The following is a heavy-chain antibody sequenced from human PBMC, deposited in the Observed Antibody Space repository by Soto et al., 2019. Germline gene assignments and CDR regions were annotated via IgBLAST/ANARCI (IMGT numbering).Heavy chain of an antibody. D-gene: IGHD4-4*01. CDR1: GDSVSSNNAA. V-gene: IGHV6-1*01. Sequence: QVQLQQSGPGLVKPSQTLSLTCAISGDSVSSNNAAWNWIRQSPSRGLEWLGRTYYRSRWYNDYAVSVKSRITVNPDTSKIQFSLQLTSVTPEDTAVYYCAVTTSHYWYYMDVWGKGTTVTVSS. CDR3: AVTTSHYWYYMDV. J-gene: IGHJ6*03. CDR2: TYYRSRWYN.